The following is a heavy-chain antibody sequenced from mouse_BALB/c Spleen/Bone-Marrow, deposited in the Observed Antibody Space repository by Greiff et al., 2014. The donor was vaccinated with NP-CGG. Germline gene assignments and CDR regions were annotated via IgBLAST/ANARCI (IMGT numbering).Heavy chain of an antibody. V-gene: IGHV4-1*02. CDR1: GFDFSRYG. CDR2: INPDSSTI. Sequence: EVKLQESGGGLVQPGGSLKLSCAASGFDFSRYGMSWVRQDPGKGLEWIGEINPDSSTINYTQSLKDKFIISRDKAKNTLYLQKRKVRSEDTAPYYCSGEWDWYFDFWGAGTSVTVSS. J-gene: IGHJ1*01. CDR3: SGEWDWYFDF. D-gene: IGHD1-3*01.